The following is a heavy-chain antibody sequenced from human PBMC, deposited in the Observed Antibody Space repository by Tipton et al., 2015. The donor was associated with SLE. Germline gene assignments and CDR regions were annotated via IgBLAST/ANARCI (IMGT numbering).Heavy chain of an antibody. D-gene: IGHD3-3*01. CDR3: VRDQSGYDSDWFDAFDI. Sequence: QSGAEVKKPGASVRVSCKASGYTFNRYGISWVRQAPGQGLEWMGWISGYNGYTNYGQKFQDRVTMTTDTSTNTVYMELRGLNSDDTAVYFCVRDQSGYDSDWFDAFDIWGQGTMVSVSS. V-gene: IGHV1-18*01. CDR1: GYTFNRYG. J-gene: IGHJ3*02. CDR2: ISGYNGYT.